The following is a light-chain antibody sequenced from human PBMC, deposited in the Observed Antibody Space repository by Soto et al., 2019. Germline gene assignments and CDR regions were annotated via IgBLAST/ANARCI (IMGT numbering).Light chain of an antibody. J-gene: IGLJ1*01. CDR1: SSDVGAYDF. CDR2: EVS. CDR3: SSHTTSNTRV. V-gene: IGLV2-14*03. Sequence: QSALTQPASVSGSPGQSIAISCTGTSSDVGAYDFVSWYQQHPDKAPKLLIYEVSNRPSGVSDRFSGSKSVNTATLTISGLQAEEEADYYCSSHTTSNTRVFGTGTKLTVL.